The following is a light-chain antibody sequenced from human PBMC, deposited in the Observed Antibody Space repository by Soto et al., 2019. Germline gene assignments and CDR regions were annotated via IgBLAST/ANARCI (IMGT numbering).Light chain of an antibody. CDR2: DVS. CDR1: SSDVGGYNY. Sequence: QSALTQPRSVSGSPGQSVTISCTGTSSDVGGYNYVSWYQQHPGKAPKLMIYDVSKRPSGVPDRFFGSKSSNTASLTISGLQAEDEADYYCCSYAGSYTWVFGGGTKLTVL. V-gene: IGLV2-11*01. CDR3: CSYAGSYTWV. J-gene: IGLJ3*02.